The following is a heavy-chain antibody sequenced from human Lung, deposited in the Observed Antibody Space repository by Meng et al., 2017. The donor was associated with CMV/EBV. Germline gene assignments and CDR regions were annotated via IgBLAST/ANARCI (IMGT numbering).Heavy chain of an antibody. D-gene: IGHD2-2*01. CDR3: ARTPVRFCNTHMCYAFDY. Sequence: QEQLQEAVPSLVMPSETLSLTSIFSSDSITNYFWSWVGQPAGKGLELIGRLYPDGSTDYHPSLSSRLTLSLDTSKIRFSLKLRSVTAADTAIYYCARTPVRFCNTHMCYAFDYWGQGALVTVSS. V-gene: IGHV4-4*07. J-gene: IGHJ4*02. CDR2: LYPDGST. CDR1: SDSITNYF.